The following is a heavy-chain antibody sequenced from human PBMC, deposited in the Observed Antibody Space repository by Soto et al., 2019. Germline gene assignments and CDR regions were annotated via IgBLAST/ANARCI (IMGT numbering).Heavy chain of an antibody. CDR3: ARVYAGVALDV. CDR2: IRPYNGNT. CDR1: GYTFTSYG. D-gene: IGHD2-8*01. V-gene: IGHV1-18*01. Sequence: QVQVVQSGAEVKKPGASVKVSCKTSGYTFTSYGISWVRQAPGQGLAWMGWIRPYNGNTNSAQNLQGRLTMTTDTSKSTAYMALRSLTSDDTAVYYCARVYAGVALDVCCEVTMVTVSS. J-gene: IGHJ3*01.